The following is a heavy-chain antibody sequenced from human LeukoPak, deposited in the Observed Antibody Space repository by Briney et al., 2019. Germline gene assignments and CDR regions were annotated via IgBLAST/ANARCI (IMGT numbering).Heavy chain of an antibody. V-gene: IGHV3-23*01. D-gene: IGHD1-26*01. Sequence: PRGSLRLSCTASGFTFTTYATSWVRPAPGKGLEWVSSISDRSVSIYYADSVRGRFTISRDNSKYTLSLQMNSLRAEDTAIYWCAGSPSYSGDYSYDAFDMWGQGTMVTVSS. CDR2: ISDRSVSI. J-gene: IGHJ3*02. CDR3: AGSPSYSGDYSYDAFDM. CDR1: GFTFTTYA.